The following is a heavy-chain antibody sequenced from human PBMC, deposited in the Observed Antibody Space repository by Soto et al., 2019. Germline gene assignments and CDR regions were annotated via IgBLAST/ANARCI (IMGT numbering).Heavy chain of an antibody. Sequence: GGSLRLSCAASGFTFSSYGMHWVRQAPGKGLEWVAVISYDGSNKYYADSVKGRFTISRDNSKNTLYLQMNSLRAEDTAVYYCAKGVRYFDPLRYYGMDVWGQGTTVTVSS. CDR3: AKGVRYFDPLRYYGMDV. CDR1: GFTFSSYG. J-gene: IGHJ6*02. CDR2: ISYDGSNK. V-gene: IGHV3-30*18. D-gene: IGHD3-9*01.